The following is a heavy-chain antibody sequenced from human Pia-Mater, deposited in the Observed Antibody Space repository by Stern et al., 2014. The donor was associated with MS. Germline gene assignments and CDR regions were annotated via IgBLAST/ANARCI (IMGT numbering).Heavy chain of an antibody. J-gene: IGHJ3*01. Sequence: QLVESGGALEEPGRSLRLSCTTSGFTFGDSALSWFRRAPGKGLEWISFIRSNNPGGTTEYAASVRGRFTISRDDSKSTVYLQMNSLKTEDTAMYFCSRDDFYCSGDICHSRAFAFWGQGTMVTVSS. CDR2: IRSNNPGGTT. CDR1: GFTFGDSA. CDR3: SRDDFYCSGDICHSRAFAF. D-gene: IGHD2-15*01. V-gene: IGHV3-49*03.